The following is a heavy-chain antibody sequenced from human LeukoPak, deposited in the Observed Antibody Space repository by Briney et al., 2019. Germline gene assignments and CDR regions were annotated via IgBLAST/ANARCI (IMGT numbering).Heavy chain of an antibody. CDR1: GGSITSSSFY. Sequence: SETLSLTCTVSGGSITSSSFYGGWIRQPPGKGLEWIGSVYNPESTYYNPSLKSRVTISVDTSKNQFSLKLTSVTAADTAVYYCARLSTAGTMDVWAQGTTVTVSS. D-gene: IGHD6-19*01. V-gene: IGHV4-39*01. CDR3: ARLSTAGTMDV. CDR2: VYNPEST. J-gene: IGHJ6*02.